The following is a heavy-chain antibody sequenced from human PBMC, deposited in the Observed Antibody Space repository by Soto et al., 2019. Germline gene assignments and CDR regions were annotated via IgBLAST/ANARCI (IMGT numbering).Heavy chain of an antibody. CDR1: GFSFSTSAVG. V-gene: IGHV2-5*02. J-gene: IGHJ4*02. D-gene: IGHD6-13*01. CDR2: IYWDDDK. Sequence: QITLKESGPTLVKPTQTLTLTCTFSGFSFSTSAVGVGWIRQPPGKALEWLALIYWDDDKRYSPSLKSRLTITXXTXRXXVVVTLTNMDPVDTATYYCAHVYWAASGTRDYFDYWGQGTLVTVSS. CDR3: AHVYWAASGTRDYFDY.